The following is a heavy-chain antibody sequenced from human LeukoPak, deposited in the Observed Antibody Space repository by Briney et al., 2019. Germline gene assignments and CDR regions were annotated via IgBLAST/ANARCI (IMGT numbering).Heavy chain of an antibody. CDR1: GYTFTSYY. CDR3: ATTPITMVRGGVGYFDY. CDR2: INPSGGST. V-gene: IGHV1-46*01. D-gene: IGHD3-10*01. J-gene: IGHJ4*02. Sequence: ASVKVSCKASGYTFTSYYMHWVRQAPGQGLEWMGIINPSGGSTSYAQKFQGRVTMTRDMSTSTVYMELSSLRSEDTAVYYCATTPITMVRGGVGYFDYWGQGTLVTVSS.